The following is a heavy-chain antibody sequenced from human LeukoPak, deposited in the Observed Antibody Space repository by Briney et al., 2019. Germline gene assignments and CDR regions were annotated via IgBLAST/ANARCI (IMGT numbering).Heavy chain of an antibody. CDR3: APDLRGTDWSLDY. CDR1: GFTFSNYA. J-gene: IGHJ4*02. D-gene: IGHD3-9*01. V-gene: IGHV3-23*01. CDR2: ISDNGDSA. Sequence: GGSLILSCVASGFTFSNYAMSWVRQAPGKGLEWVSVISDNGDSAFYGDSVKGRFTMSRDNSKNTLFLQMNSLRAEDTAIYYCAPDLRGTDWSLDYWGQGTLVTVSS.